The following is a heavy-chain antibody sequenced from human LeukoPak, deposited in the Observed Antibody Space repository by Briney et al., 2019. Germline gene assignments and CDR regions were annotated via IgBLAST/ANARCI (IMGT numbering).Heavy chain of an antibody. Sequence: GRSLRLSCAASGFTFRNYYMHWVRQAPGKGLEWVAVISLDGNNEYYADSVKGRFSLSRDNSMNTLYLQLNSLRTEDTAMYYCARHYGPWGQGTLVTVSS. V-gene: IGHV3-30-3*01. J-gene: IGHJ5*02. D-gene: IGHD3-16*01. CDR2: ISLDGNNE. CDR3: ARHYGP. CDR1: GFTFRNYY.